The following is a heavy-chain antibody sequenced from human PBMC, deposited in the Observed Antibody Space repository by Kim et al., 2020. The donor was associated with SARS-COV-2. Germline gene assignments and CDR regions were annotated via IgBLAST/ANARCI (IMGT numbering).Heavy chain of an antibody. V-gene: IGHV4-34*01. Sequence: SETLSLTCAVYGGSFSGYYWSWIRQPPGKGLEWIGEINHSGSTNYNPSLKSRVTISVDTSKNQFSLKLSSVTAADTAVYYCARGRGPFVVVPASRNWFDP. D-gene: IGHD2-2*01. J-gene: IGHJ5*02. CDR3: ARGRGPFVVVPASRNWFDP. CDR2: INHSGST. CDR1: GGSFSGYY.